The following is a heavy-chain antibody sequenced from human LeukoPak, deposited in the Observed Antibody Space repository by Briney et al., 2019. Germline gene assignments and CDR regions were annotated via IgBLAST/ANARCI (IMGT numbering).Heavy chain of an antibody. CDR2: IYYGGST. J-gene: IGHJ4*02. D-gene: IGHD5-24*01. Sequence: SETLSLTCTVSGGSISSHYWSWIRQPPGKGLEWIGYIYYGGSTNYNPSLKSRVTISVDTSKNQFSLKLSSVTAADTAVYYCASSQPRIKYYFDYWGQGTLVTVSS. CDR3: ASSQPRIKYYFDY. V-gene: IGHV4-59*11. CDR1: GGSISSHY.